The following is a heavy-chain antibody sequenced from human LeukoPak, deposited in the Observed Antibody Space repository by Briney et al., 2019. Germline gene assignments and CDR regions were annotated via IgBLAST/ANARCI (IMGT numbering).Heavy chain of an antibody. Sequence: PSETLSLTCTVSGDSISSYYWSWIRQPPGKGLEWIGHIYYSENTNYNPSLKSRVTISVDTSKNQFSLKLNSVTAADTAVYYCARRSASGRPFDPWGQGTLVTVSS. CDR2: IYYSENT. CDR3: ARRSASGRPFDP. J-gene: IGHJ5*02. D-gene: IGHD3-10*01. V-gene: IGHV4-59*08. CDR1: GDSISSYY.